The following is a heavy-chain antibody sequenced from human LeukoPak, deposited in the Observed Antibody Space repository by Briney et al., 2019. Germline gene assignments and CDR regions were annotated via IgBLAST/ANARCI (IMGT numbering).Heavy chain of an antibody. CDR2: ISSSSSYI. Sequence: PGGSLRLSCAASGFTFSSYSMNWVRQAPGKGLEWVSSISSSSSYIYYADSVKGRFTISRDNAKNSLYLQMNSLRAEDTAVYYCARDAQQWGRAPVEKGYAFDIWGQGTMVTVSS. D-gene: IGHD6-19*01. CDR1: GFTFSSYS. V-gene: IGHV3-21*01. J-gene: IGHJ3*02. CDR3: ARDAQQWGRAPVEKGYAFDI.